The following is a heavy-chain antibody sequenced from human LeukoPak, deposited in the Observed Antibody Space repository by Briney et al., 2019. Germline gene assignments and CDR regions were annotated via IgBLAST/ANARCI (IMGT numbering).Heavy chain of an antibody. J-gene: IGHJ5*02. CDR3: ARNQSPLGYSSSWWLSNWFDP. CDR2: IYTSGST. Sequence: PSETLSLTCTVSGGSISTNTYYWSWIRQPAGKGLEWIGRIYTSGSTNYNPSLKSRVTISVDTSKNQFSLKLSSVTAADTAVYYCARNQSPLGYSSSWWLSNWFDPWGQGTLVTVSS. D-gene: IGHD6-13*01. V-gene: IGHV4-61*02. CDR1: GGSISTNTYY.